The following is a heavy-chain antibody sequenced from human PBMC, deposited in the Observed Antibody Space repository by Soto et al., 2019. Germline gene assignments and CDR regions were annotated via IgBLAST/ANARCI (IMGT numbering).Heavy chain of an antibody. CDR3: ASYGGLTNS. D-gene: IGHD3-16*01. V-gene: IGHV3-23*01. CDR1: GFTFSSYA. Sequence: EVQLLESGGGLVQPGGSLRLSCAASGFTFSSYAMSWVRQAPGKGLEWVSAISGSGGSTYYADSVKGRFTISRDNCKNTLYLQMNSRGAEDTGVEYCASYGGLTNSWGQGTLVTVSS. J-gene: IGHJ4*02. CDR2: ISGSGGST.